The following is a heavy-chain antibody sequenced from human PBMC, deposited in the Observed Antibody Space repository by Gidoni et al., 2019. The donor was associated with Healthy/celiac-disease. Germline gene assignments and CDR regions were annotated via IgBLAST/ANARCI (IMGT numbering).Heavy chain of an antibody. CDR1: GFTFSSYA. J-gene: IGHJ4*02. D-gene: IGHD6-13*01. CDR2: ISYDGSNK. Sequence: QVQLVESGGGVVQPGRSLRLSCAASGFTFSSYAMHWVRQAPGKGLEWVAVISYDGSNKYYADSVKGRFTISRDNSKNTLYLQMNSLRAEDTAVYYCASNSAAGGYWGQGTLVTVSS. V-gene: IGHV3-30-3*01. CDR3: ASNSAAGGY.